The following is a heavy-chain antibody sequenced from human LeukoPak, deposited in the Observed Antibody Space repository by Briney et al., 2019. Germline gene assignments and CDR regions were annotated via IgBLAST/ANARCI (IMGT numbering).Heavy chain of an antibody. CDR2: ISSSGSTI. D-gene: IGHD3-22*01. J-gene: IGHJ4*02. CDR3: ARVLRYDDSSGYYAY. V-gene: IGHV3-11*01. Sequence: GGSLRLSCAASGFTFSDYYMSWIRQAPGKGLEWVSYISSSGSTIYYADSVKGRFTISRDNAKNSLYLQMNSLRAEDTAVYYCARVLRYDDSSGYYAYWGQGTLVTVSS. CDR1: GFTFSDYY.